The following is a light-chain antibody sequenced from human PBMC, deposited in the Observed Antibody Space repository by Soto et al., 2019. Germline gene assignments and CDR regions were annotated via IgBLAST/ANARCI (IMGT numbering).Light chain of an antibody. V-gene: IGKV1-5*01. J-gene: IGKJ4*01. CDR3: QQLESYPST. CDR2: AAS. Sequence: IQVTQSPPTLSASVGDRVTVTYRASQTISTGRAWYQQKPGKAPKLLFYAASTLKSGVQSRFSGSGSGTDFILTISSLQPEDFATYYSQQLESYPSTFGGGTKV. CDR1: QTISTG.